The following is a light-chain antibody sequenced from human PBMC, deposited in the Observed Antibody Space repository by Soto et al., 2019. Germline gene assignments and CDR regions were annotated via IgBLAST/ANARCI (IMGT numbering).Light chain of an antibody. J-gene: IGKJ1*01. V-gene: IGKV1-5*03. CDR3: QQYSTYYRA. Sequence: DIQMTQSPSTLSASVGDRVTITCRASQNINDLLAWYQQKPGKAPNLLIYKASSLESGVPSRFSGSGYGTEFTLTISSLQPDDFDTFYCQQYSTYYRAFGQGTKVDI. CDR2: KAS. CDR1: QNINDL.